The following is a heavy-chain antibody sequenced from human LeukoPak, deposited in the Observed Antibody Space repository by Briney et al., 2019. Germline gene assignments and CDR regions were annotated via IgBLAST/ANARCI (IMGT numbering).Heavy chain of an antibody. D-gene: IGHD3-22*01. V-gene: IGHV3-7*01. CDR1: GFTFSSYW. J-gene: IGHJ6*03. CDR2: IKQDGSEK. Sequence: GGSLRLSCAASGFTFSSYWMSWVRQAPGKGLEWVANIKQDGSEKYYVDSVKGRFTISRDNAKNSLYLQMNSLRAEDTAVYYCAREYYYDSSGYLHYYMDVWGKGTTVTVSS. CDR3: AREYYYDSSGYLHYYMDV.